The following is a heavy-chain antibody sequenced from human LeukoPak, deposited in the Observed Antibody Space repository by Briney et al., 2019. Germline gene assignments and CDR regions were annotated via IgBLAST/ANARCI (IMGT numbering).Heavy chain of an antibody. CDR2: LSASGDTT. D-gene: IGHD6-6*01. Sequence: GGSLRLSCAASGFTFSTYAMSWVRQAPGKGLEWVSALSASGDTTYYADSVRGRFTISRDNPKNTLYLQMNSLRAEDTALYYCAKDPNSISSDYWGQGTLVTASS. CDR3: AKDPNSISSDY. V-gene: IGHV3-23*01. CDR1: GFTFSTYA. J-gene: IGHJ4*02.